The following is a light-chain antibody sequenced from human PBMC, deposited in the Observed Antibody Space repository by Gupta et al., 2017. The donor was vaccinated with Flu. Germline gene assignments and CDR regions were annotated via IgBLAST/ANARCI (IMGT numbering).Light chain of an antibody. J-gene: IGKJ1*01. CDR2: RVS. CDR1: QHGLESSNSNNY. Sequence: KTSQHGLESSNSNNYLDWYQQKPRQPPRRLIYRVSTRESGVPDRFSGSGSGTDFTLTISSLEAEDAAVYYCKQYYSSPPLTFGQGTKLEIK. V-gene: IGKV4-1*01. CDR3: KQYYSSPPLT.